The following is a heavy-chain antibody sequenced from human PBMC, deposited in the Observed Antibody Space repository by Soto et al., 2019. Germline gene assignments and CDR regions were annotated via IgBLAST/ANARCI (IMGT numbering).Heavy chain of an antibody. J-gene: IGHJ4*02. Sequence: PSATLSLTCAASGSSISGSYYYWAWLPQYPGKGPEWIGSVFYTGFTSYNPSLESRVSVSVDTSKSQFSLKLSAVTAADTAVYYCATSQKGYNWNYFDHWGQGALVTVS. D-gene: IGHD1-20*01. CDR1: GSSISGSYYY. CDR2: VFYTGFT. V-gene: IGHV4-39*01. CDR3: ATSQKGYNWNYFDH.